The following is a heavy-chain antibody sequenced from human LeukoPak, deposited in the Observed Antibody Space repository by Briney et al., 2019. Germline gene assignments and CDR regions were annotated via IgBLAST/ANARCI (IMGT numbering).Heavy chain of an antibody. CDR1: GFTFNDHA. J-gene: IGHJ3*02. CDR2: INWNSDKI. V-gene: IGHV3-9*01. Sequence: PGGSLRLSCAASGFTFNDHAMYWVRQPPGKGLEWVSGINWNSDKIGYADSVKGRFTISRDDVKNSLFLQMNSLRAEDTALYYCARASYYYDTTGLGAVDIWGQGTRVTVSS. D-gene: IGHD3-22*01. CDR3: ARASYYYDTTGLGAVDI.